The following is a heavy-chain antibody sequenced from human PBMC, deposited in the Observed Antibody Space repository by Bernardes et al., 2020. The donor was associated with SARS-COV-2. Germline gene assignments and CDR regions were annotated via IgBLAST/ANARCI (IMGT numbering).Heavy chain of an antibody. V-gene: IGHV4-34*01. Sequence: SETLSLTCAVYGGSFSDYYWTWIRQTPGKGLEWIGEINHSGSTNYNPSLKSRVTMSVDTSKNQFSLRLSSVTAADTAVYYCARGPNNQGAGNIRGIWFDPWGQGTLVIVSS. J-gene: IGHJ5*02. CDR3: ARGPNNQGAGNIRGIWFDP. CDR1: GGSFSDYY. D-gene: IGHD3-10*01. CDR2: INHSGST.